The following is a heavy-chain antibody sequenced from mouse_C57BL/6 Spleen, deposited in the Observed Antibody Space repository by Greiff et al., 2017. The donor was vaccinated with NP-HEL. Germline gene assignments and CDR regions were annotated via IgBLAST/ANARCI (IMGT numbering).Heavy chain of an antibody. CDR2: IDPETGGT. J-gene: IGHJ3*01. Sequence: LVESGAELVRPGASVTLSCKASGYTFTDYEMHWVKQTPVHGLEWIGAIDPETGGTAYNQKFKGKAILTADKSSSTAYMELRSLTSEDSAVYYCTRTYYGNYAWFAYWGQGTLVTVSA. CDR3: TRTYYGNYAWFAY. D-gene: IGHD2-10*01. CDR1: GYTFTDYE. V-gene: IGHV1-15*01.